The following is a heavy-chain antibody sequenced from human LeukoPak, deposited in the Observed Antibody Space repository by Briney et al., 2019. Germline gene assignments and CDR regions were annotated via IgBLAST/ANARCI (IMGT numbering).Heavy chain of an antibody. V-gene: IGHV3-30-3*01. CDR1: GFTFSYYT. D-gene: IGHD3-22*01. J-gene: IGHJ4*02. CDR3: ARVLNYYDSSGYYFSY. Sequence: PGRSLRLSCAASGFTFSYYTMHWVRQAPGKGLEGVAVISYDGSNKYYEDSVKGRFTISRDNSKNTLYLQMNILRAEDTAVYYCARVLNYYDSSGYYFSYWGQGTLVTVSS. CDR2: ISYDGSNK.